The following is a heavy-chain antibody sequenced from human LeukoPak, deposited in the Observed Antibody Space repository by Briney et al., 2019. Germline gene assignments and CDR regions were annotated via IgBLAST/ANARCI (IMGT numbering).Heavy chain of an antibody. V-gene: IGHV3-11*03. Sequence: GRSLRLACAAAGLTVSSYYMSWVRQAPGEGLEWVSYISSSSSYTNYADSVKGRFTISRDNAKNSLYLQMNSLRAEDTAVYYCARMMVYYFDYWGQGTLVTVSS. CDR3: ARMMVYYFDY. CDR2: ISSSSSYT. D-gene: IGHD3-10*01. CDR1: GLTVSSYY. J-gene: IGHJ4*02.